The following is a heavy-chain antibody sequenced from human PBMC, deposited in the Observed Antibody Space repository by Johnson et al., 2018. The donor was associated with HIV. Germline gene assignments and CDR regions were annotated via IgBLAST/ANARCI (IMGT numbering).Heavy chain of an antibody. CDR1: GFTFSDYY. CDR3: ARHTGYDAFDI. D-gene: IGHD2-21*01. CDR2: ISSGGSVR. J-gene: IGHJ3*02. Sequence: QVQLVESGGGVVQPGRSLRLSCAASGFTFSDYYMNWIRQAPGKGLEWLSNISSGGSVRYYADSVRGRFTISRDNAENSLYLLMNSLRAEDTAVYYCARHTGYDAFDIWGQGTMVTVSS. V-gene: IGHV3-11*04.